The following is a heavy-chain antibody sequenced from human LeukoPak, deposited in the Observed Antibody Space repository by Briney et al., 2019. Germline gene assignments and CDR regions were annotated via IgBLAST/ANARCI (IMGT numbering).Heavy chain of an antibody. CDR2: TYYRSKWYN. D-gene: IGHD2-15*01. V-gene: IGHV6-1*01. Sequence: SQTLSLTCAISGGSVSSNSAAWNWIRQSPSRGLEWLGRTYYRSKWYNDYAVSVKSRITINPDTSKNQFSLQLNSVTPEDTAVYYCARDHCSGGSCYSPYYYYGMDVWGQGTTVTVSS. CDR3: ARDHCSGGSCYSPYYYYGMDV. CDR1: GGSVSSNSAA. J-gene: IGHJ6*02.